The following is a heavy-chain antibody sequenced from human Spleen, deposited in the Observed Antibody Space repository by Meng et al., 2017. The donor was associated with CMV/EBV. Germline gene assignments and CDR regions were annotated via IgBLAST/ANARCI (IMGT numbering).Heavy chain of an antibody. J-gene: IGHJ5*02. CDR2: ISYDRSNK. CDR3: ARDNWDIVVVPAANNWFDP. V-gene: IGHV3-30*04. Sequence: TFSSYAMHWGRQAPGKRLEWVAVISYDRSNKYYADSVKGRFTISRDNSKNTLYLQMNSLGAEDTAVYYCARDNWDIVVVPAANNWFDPWGQGTLVTVSS. CDR1: TFSSYA. D-gene: IGHD2-2*01.